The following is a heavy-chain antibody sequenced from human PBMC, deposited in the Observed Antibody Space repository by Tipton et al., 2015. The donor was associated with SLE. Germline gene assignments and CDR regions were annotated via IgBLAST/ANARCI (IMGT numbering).Heavy chain of an antibody. CDR2: IFFNGNT. D-gene: IGHD3-22*01. J-gene: IGHJ4*02. CDR3: ASIRYYYDSSGYYSPFDY. CDR1: GDSVSTSRYY. V-gene: IGHV4-39*07. Sequence: GLVKPSETLSLTCSVSGDSVSTSRYYWGWIRQPPGQGLEWIGNIFFNGNTYYTPSLKSRATISIDMSRNQFSLSLNSVTAADTAVYYCASIRYYYDSSGYYSPFDYWGQGTLVTVSS.